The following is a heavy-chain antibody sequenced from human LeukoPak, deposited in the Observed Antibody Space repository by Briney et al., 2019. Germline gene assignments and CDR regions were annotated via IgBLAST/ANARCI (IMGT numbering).Heavy chain of an antibody. D-gene: IGHD5-12*01. CDR3: ASGNIRGYSGYDLDYFDY. CDR1: GYTFTSYY. J-gene: IGHJ4*02. CDR2: INPSGGST. V-gene: IGHV1-46*01. Sequence: ASVKVSCKASGYTFTSYYMHWVRQAPGQGLEWMGIINPSGGSTGYAQKFQGRVTMTRDTSTSTVYRELSSLRSEDTAVYYCASGNIRGYSGYDLDYFDYWGQGTLVTVSS.